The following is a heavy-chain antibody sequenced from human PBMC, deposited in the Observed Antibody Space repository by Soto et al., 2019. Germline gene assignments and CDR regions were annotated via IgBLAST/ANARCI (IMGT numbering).Heavy chain of an antibody. D-gene: IGHD3-22*01. CDR1: GFTFSDYY. CDR3: ATITMMT. Sequence: GSLRLSCAASGFTFSDYYMSWIRQAPGKGLEWLSYISGSSDNTNYADSVKGRFTISRDNAEKSLYLEMNSLRAEDTAVYYCATITMMTWGQGTLVTVSS. V-gene: IGHV3-11*06. J-gene: IGHJ5*02. CDR2: ISGSSDNT.